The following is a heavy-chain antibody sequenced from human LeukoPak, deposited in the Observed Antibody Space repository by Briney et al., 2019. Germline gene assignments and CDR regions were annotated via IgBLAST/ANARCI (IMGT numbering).Heavy chain of an antibody. CDR3: QKDWIYGNGVHDCLDF. J-gene: IGHJ4*02. V-gene: IGHV3-23*01. CDR1: GFTFSNFS. CDR2: IGSGADL. Sequence: GGSLRLSCAASGFTFSNFSMSWCRQAPGKGPEGCSTIGSGADLFYSASGKGSFPISRDDSRNIVYLQMARLRAEDPAIYHRQKDWIYGNGVHDCLDFGGQGTQVTVSS. D-gene: IGHD2/OR15-2a*01.